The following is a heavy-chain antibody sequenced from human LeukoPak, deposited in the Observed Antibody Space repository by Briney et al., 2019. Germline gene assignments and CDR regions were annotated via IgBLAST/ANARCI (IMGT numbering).Heavy chain of an antibody. V-gene: IGHV3-23*01. J-gene: IGHJ1*01. CDR1: GFTFTSYA. Sequence: PGGSLRLSCVASGFTFTSYAMSWVRQAPGKGLEWVSSISSSGDSTSYADSVKGRCTISRDNSKNTLYLQMNSLRDEDTAVYYCAKDVDNSSPKAYFQDWGQGTLVTVSS. CDR2: ISSSGDST. D-gene: IGHD2/OR15-2a*01. CDR3: AKDVDNSSPKAYFQD.